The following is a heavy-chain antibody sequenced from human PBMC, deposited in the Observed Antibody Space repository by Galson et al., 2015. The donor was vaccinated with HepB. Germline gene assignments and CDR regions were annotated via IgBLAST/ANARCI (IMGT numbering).Heavy chain of an antibody. CDR3: AKLDYSGYDLGAFDI. D-gene: IGHD5-12*01. J-gene: IGHJ3*02. CDR2: ISGRDTGT. CDR1: GFTFTTYA. Sequence: SLRLSCAASGFTFTTYAMDWVRQAPGKGLEWVSAISGRDTGTYYADSVQGRFTISRDNSKNMLYLQMNSLRAEDTAIYYCAKLDYSGYDLGAFDIWGQGTMVTVSS. V-gene: IGHV3-23*01.